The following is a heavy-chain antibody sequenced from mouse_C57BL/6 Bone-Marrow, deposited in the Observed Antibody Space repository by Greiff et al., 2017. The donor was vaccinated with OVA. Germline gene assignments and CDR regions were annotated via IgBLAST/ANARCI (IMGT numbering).Heavy chain of an antibody. J-gene: IGHJ4*01. D-gene: IGHD2-5*01. Sequence: VQLQQSGAELVRPGTSVKVSCKASGYAFTNYLIEWVKQRPGQGLEWIGVINPGSGGTNYNEKFKGKATLTADKSSSTAYMQLSSLTSDDSAVYFCARRYSNSYYAMDYWGQGTSVTVSS. CDR1: GYAFTNYL. V-gene: IGHV1-54*01. CDR3: ARRYSNSYYAMDY. CDR2: INPGSGGT.